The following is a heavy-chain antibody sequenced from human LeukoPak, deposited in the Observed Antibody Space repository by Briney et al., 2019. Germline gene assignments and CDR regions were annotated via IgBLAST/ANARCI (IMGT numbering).Heavy chain of an antibody. CDR2: ISGSGVST. V-gene: IGHV3-23*01. Sequence: GGSLRLSCAASGFTFSTYAMSWVRQAPGKGLDWVSGISGSGVSTYFADSVKGRFTISRDNSKNTLYLQMNSLRAEDTAVYFCAKVSGGRVFDYWGQGTLVTVSS. CDR3: AKVSGGRVFDY. J-gene: IGHJ4*02. D-gene: IGHD3-16*01. CDR1: GFTFSTYA.